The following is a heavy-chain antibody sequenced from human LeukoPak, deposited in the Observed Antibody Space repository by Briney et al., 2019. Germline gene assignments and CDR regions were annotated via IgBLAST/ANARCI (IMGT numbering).Heavy chain of an antibody. Sequence: PSETLSLTCTGSGDSINYYYWSWIRQSPGKGLEWIGYVYYNGSAKYNPSLKSRVTISVDMSKNQFSLKVSSVTAADTAIYYCARKGGHFDYWGQGTLVTVSS. CDR3: ARKGGHFDY. CDR2: VYYNGSA. V-gene: IGHV4-59*01. J-gene: IGHJ4*02. D-gene: IGHD2-15*01. CDR1: GDSINYYY.